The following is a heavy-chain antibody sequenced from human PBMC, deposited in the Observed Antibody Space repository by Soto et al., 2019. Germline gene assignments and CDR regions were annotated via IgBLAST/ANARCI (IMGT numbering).Heavy chain of an antibody. V-gene: IGHV3-74*01. CDR3: ARDNWNTV. J-gene: IGHJ3*01. CDR1: GFTFSNYW. Sequence: GGSLRLSCAASGFTFSNYWMHWVRQAPGKGLVWVSRIHSDGSSTFYADSVKGRFAISRDNAKKMVYLQMNSLRAEDTAVYYCARDNWNTVWGQGTMVTDSS. D-gene: IGHD1-20*01. CDR2: IHSDGSST.